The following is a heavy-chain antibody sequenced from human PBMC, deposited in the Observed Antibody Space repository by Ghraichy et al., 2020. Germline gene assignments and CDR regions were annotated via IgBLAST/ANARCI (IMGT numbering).Heavy chain of an antibody. D-gene: IGHD3-3*01. CDR2: ISASGDNK. V-gene: IGHV3-23*01. CDR1: GFTLTNFA. J-gene: IGHJ4*02. Sequence: GGSLRLSCVVSGFTLTNFAMNWVRQPPGKGLEWVSRISASGDNKHYRDSVKGRFTISRDKSRNTLYLQMDRLRADDTAVYYCAKEPNYDYNFDYWGQGTLVSVSS. CDR3: AKEPNYDYNFDY.